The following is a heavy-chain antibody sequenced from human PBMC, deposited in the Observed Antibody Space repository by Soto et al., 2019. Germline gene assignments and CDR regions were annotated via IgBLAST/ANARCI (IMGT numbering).Heavy chain of an antibody. V-gene: IGHV4-4*07. D-gene: IGHD1-7*01. CDR2: IYTSGST. CDR3: ARELTGTTSGEWSNWFDP. CDR1: GGSISSYY. J-gene: IGHJ5*02. Sequence: QVQLQESGPGLVKPSETLSLTCTVSGGSISSYYWSWIRQPAGKGLEWIGRIYTSGSTNYNPSLKSRVTMSVDTSKNQFSLKLSSVTAADTAVYYCARELTGTTSGEWSNWFDPWGQGTLVTVSS.